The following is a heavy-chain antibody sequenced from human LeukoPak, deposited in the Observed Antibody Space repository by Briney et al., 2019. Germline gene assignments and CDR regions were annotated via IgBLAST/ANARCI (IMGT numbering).Heavy chain of an antibody. J-gene: IGHJ5*02. D-gene: IGHD3-9*01. Sequence: KTSETLSLTCTVSGYSISSGYYWGWIRQPPGKGLEWIGSIYHSGSTYYNPSLKSRVTISVDTSKNQFSLKLSSVTAADTAVYYCARDQGDILTGYNWFDPWGQGTLVTVSS. CDR3: ARDQGDILTGYNWFDP. CDR2: IYHSGST. CDR1: GYSISSGYY. V-gene: IGHV4-38-2*02.